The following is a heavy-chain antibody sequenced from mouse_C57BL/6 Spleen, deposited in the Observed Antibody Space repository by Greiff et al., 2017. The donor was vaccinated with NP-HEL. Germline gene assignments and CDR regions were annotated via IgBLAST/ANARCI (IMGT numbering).Heavy chain of an antibody. CDR3: ARSLVAY. J-gene: IGHJ3*01. Sequence: EVQLRQSGPELVKPGASVKISCKASGYTFTDYYMNWVKQSHGKSLEWIGDINPNNGGTSYNQKFKGKATLTVDKSSSTAYMELRSLTSEDSAVYYCARSLVAYWGQGTLVTVSA. V-gene: IGHV1-26*01. CDR1: GYTFTDYY. CDR2: INPNNGGT.